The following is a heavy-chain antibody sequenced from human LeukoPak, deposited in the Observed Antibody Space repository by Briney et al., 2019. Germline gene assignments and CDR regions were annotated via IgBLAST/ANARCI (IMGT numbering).Heavy chain of an antibody. V-gene: IGHV1-46*01. CDR2: INASGGST. CDR1: RYTFTTYY. Sequence: ASVKVSCKASRYTFTTYYVHWVGQAHGRGLEWMGIINASGGSTSYAQKFQGRVTMTRDTSTSTVYMELRSLRSDDTAVYYCARDRVVVVPAAMGYFDLWGRGPLVTVSS. D-gene: IGHD2-2*01. CDR3: ARDRVVVVPAAMGYFDL. J-gene: IGHJ2*01.